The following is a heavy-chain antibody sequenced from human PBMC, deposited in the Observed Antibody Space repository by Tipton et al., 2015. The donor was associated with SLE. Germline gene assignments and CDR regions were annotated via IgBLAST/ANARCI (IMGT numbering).Heavy chain of an antibody. CDR3: ARGFFTSTWTQDAFDI. V-gene: IGHV4-34*01. CDR1: GGPFSDYD. J-gene: IGHJ3*02. CDR2: IDHSGRS. Sequence: TLSLTCAVYGGPFSDYDWSWIRQSPGKGLEWIGEIDHSGRSSYNPSLQSRLTMSVDTSKNHFSLRMSSVTAADTAVYFCARGFFTSTWTQDAFDIWGQGTLVTVSS. D-gene: IGHD6-13*01.